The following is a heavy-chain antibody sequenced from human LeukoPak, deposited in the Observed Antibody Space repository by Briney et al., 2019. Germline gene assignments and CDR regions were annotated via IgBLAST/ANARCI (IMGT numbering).Heavy chain of an antibody. CDR3: ARGTGQYNYGHRGAFDT. V-gene: IGHV5-51*01. CDR2: IYPGDSDT. CDR1: GYTFTNYW. Sequence: GESLKISCKGSGYTFTNYWIGWVRQMPGKGLDWMGIIYPGDSDTRYSPSFQGQVTMSADKSISTAYLQWSSLKASDTAMYHCARGTGQYNYGHRGAFDTWGQGTMVTVSS. D-gene: IGHD5-18*01. J-gene: IGHJ3*02.